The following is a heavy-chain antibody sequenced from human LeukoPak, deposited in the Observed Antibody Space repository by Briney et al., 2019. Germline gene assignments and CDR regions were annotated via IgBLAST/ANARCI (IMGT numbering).Heavy chain of an antibody. CDR3: ARVPHIVVVTAIASQAFDI. CDR1: GGSFSGYY. D-gene: IGHD2-21*02. J-gene: IGHJ3*02. CDR2: INHSGST. V-gene: IGHV4-34*01. Sequence: PSETLSLTCAVYGGSFSGYYWSRIRQPPGKGLEWIGEINHSGSTNYNPSLKSRVTISVDTSKNQFSLKLSSVTAADTAVYYCARVPHIVVVTAIASQAFDIWGQGTMVTVSS.